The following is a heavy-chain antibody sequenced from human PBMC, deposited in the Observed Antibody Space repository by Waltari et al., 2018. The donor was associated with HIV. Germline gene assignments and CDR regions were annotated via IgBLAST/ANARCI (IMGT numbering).Heavy chain of an antibody. CDR2: ISGYKGDT. CDR1: GYNFTTYG. V-gene: IGHV1-18*01. CDR3: ARDHYYGSSGYYSDY. J-gene: IGHJ4*02. Sequence: QVHLVQSGAELRNPGASVTVSCKASGYNFTTYGITWVRQAPGQGLEWMGWISGYKGDTKYAQKVRGRVTMTTDTSTSTAYLEMGSLRFDDTAVYYCARDHYYGSSGYYSDYWGQGTLVTVSS. D-gene: IGHD3-22*01.